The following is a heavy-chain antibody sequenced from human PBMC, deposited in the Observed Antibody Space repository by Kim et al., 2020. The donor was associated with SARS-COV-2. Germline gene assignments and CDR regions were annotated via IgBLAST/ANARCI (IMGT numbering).Heavy chain of an antibody. D-gene: IGHD2-2*01. CDR1: GFTFSSYA. CDR2: ISGSGGST. Sequence: GGSLRLSCAASGFTFSSYAMSWVRQAPGKGLEWVSAISGSGGSTYYADSVKGRFTISRDNSKNTLYLQMNSLRAEDTAVYYCQRTYCSSTSCHYYVDYLGQGTLVTVSS. V-gene: IGHV3-23*01. J-gene: IGHJ4*02. CDR3: QRTYCSSTSCHYYVDY.